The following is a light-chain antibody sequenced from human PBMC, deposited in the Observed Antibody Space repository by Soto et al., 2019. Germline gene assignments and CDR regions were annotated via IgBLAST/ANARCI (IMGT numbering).Light chain of an antibody. CDR3: QQYNNWPRT. Sequence: ETVLTPSPGPLSLSPGERAILSCSASQSVSSTYLAWYQQKPGQAPRLLIYGASSRATGIPARFSGSGSGTEFTLTISSLQSEDFAVYYCQQYNNWPRTFGQGTKVDNK. CDR2: GAS. J-gene: IGKJ1*01. V-gene: IGKV3D-15*01. CDR1: QSVSSTY.